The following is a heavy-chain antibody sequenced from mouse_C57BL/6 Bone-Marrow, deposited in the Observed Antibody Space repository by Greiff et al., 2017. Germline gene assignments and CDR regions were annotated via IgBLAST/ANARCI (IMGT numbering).Heavy chain of an antibody. CDR2: IWGDGST. D-gene: IGHD2-4*01. Sequence: QVQLKESGPGLVAPSQSLSITCTVSGFSLTSYGVSWVRQPPGKGLEWLGVIWGDGSTNYHSALISRLSISKDNSKSQVFLKLTSLQTDDTATYYCAKEDYDWFAYWGQGTLVTVSA. V-gene: IGHV2-3*01. CDR3: AKEDYDWFAY. J-gene: IGHJ3*01. CDR1: GFSLTSYG.